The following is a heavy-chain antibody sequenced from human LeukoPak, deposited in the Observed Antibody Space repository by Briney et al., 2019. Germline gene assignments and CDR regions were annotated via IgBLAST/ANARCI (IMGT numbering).Heavy chain of an antibody. Sequence: PGGSLRLSCEASGFTSISYWMSWVRQAPGKGLEWVANIKQDGSEKYYVDSVKGRFTISRDNAKNSLYLQMSSLRAEDTAVYYCARARFETTVTTLVRKKDYYYYNMDVWGKGTTVTVSS. J-gene: IGHJ6*03. V-gene: IGHV3-7*01. D-gene: IGHD4-17*01. CDR1: GFTSISYW. CDR2: IKQDGSEK. CDR3: ARARFETTVTTLVRKKDYYYYNMDV.